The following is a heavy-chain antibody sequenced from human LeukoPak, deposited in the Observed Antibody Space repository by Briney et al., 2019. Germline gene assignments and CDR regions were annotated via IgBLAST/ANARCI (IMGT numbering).Heavy chain of an antibody. D-gene: IGHD6-13*01. Sequence: AASVKVSCKASDYTFTSYGISWVRQAPGQGLEWMGWISAYNGNTNYAQKLQGRVTMTTDTSTSTAYMELRSLRSDDTAVYYCARGLSSSWSWSRGFAVYYFDYWGQGTLVTVSS. CDR3: ARGLSSSWSWSRGFAVYYFDY. CDR1: DYTFTSYG. V-gene: IGHV1-18*01. CDR2: ISAYNGNT. J-gene: IGHJ4*02.